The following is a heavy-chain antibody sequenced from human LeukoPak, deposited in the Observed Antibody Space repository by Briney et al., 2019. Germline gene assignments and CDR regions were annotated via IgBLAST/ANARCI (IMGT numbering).Heavy chain of an antibody. J-gene: IGHJ4*02. V-gene: IGHV4-59*01. CDR1: GGSISSYY. D-gene: IGHD4/OR15-4a*01. CDR2: IYYSGNT. CDR3: ARAGRGVLSNFDY. Sequence: SETLSLTCTVSGGSISSYYWSWIRQTPGKGLEWIGYIYYSGNTNYNPSLESRVIVSVDTSKNQFSLKLSSVTAADTAVYYCARAGRGVLSNFDYWGQGTLVTVSS.